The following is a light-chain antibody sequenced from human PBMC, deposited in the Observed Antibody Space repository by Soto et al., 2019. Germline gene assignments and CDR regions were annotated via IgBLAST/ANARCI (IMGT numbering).Light chain of an antibody. Sequence: EIVMTQSPATLSVSPGERVTLSCRARQSVGSNLAWYQQKPGQAPRLLIYGASTRATGIPARFSGSGSGTEFTLTISSLQSEDFAVYYCQQYNNWPETFGQGNKVE. CDR1: QSVGSN. J-gene: IGKJ1*01. V-gene: IGKV3-15*01. CDR2: GAS. CDR3: QQYNNWPET.